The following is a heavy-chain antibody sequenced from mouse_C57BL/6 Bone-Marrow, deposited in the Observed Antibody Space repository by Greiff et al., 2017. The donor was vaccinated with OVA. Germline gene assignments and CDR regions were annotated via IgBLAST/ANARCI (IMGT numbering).Heavy chain of an antibody. D-gene: IGHD1-1*01. J-gene: IGHJ2*01. CDR3: ARGHYYGSRY. CDR2: INPSTGGT. Sequence: EVQLQQSGPELVKPGASVKISCTASGYSFTGYYMHWVKQSSEKSLEWIGEINPSTGGTSYNQKFKGKATLTVDKSSSTAYMQLKSLTSEDSAVYYCARGHYYGSRYWGQGTTLTVSS. V-gene: IGHV1-43*01. CDR1: GYSFTGYY.